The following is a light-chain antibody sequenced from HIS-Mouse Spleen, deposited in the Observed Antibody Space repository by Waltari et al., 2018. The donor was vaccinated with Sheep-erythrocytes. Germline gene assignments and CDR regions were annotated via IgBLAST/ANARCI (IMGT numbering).Light chain of an antibody. Sequence: QSALTQPRSVSGSPGQSVTISCTGTSSDVGGYHYVSWYQPHPGKAPKLMIYDVSKRPSGVPDRFSGSKSGHTASLTISGLQAEDEADYYCCSYAGSYTWVFGGGTKLTVL. J-gene: IGLJ3*02. CDR1: SSDVGGYHY. V-gene: IGLV2-11*01. CDR2: DVS. CDR3: CSYAGSYTWV.